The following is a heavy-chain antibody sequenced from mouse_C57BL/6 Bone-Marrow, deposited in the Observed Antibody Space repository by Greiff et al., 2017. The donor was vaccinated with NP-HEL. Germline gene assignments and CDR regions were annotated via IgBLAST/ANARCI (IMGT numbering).Heavy chain of an antibody. V-gene: IGHV1-58*01. CDR2: IYIGNGYT. J-gene: IGHJ4*01. CDR3: ARGGIFAMDY. Sequence: VQLKQSGAELVRPGSSVKMSCKTSGYTFTSYGINWVKQRPGQGLEWIGYIYIGNGYTAYNEKFKGQATLTPDTSSSTAYMQLSSLTSEDSAIDFWARGGIFAMDYWGQGTSVTVSS. CDR1: GYTFTSYG.